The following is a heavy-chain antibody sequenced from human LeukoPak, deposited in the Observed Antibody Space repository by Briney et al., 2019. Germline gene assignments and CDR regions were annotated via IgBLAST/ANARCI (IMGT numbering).Heavy chain of an antibody. CDR1: GFTVSSNY. J-gene: IGHJ4*01. D-gene: IGHD5-18*01. Sequence: GGSLRLSCAASGFTVSSNYMTWVRQAPGKGLEWVSGISGSGGSTYYADSVRGRFTISRDNSKNTLYLQMNTLRAEDTAVYYCAKGALRGYTYGYTPYYFDYWGHGTLVTVSS. CDR3: AKGALRGYTYGYTPYYFDY. CDR2: ISGSGGST. V-gene: IGHV3-23*01.